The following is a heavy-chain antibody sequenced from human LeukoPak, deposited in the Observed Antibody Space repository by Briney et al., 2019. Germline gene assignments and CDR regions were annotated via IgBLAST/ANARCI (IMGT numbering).Heavy chain of an antibody. CDR3: ARDPGYCSGGSCYDY. J-gene: IGHJ4*02. Sequence: GGSLRLSCAASGFTVSNNYMSWVRQALGKGLEWVSVIYSGGSTYYADSVKGRFTISRDNAKNTLYLQMNSLRAEDTAVYYCARDPGYCSGGSCYDYWGQGTLVTVSS. CDR2: IYSGGST. D-gene: IGHD2-15*01. V-gene: IGHV3-53*01. CDR1: GFTVSNNY.